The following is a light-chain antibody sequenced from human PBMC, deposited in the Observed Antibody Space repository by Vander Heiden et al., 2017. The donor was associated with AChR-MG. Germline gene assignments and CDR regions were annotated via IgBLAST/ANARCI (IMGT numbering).Light chain of an antibody. CDR3: HQYGTSPWT. V-gene: IGKV3-20*01. CDR1: QSVSGTS. CDR2: GAS. Sequence: EIVLTQTPGTLSLSPGEGATVSCRASQSVSGTSLAWYQQKRGQAPRLLIYGASSRATGIPDRFSGSGSGTDFTLTISRPEPEDSAVYFCHQYGTSPWTFGQGTRVEI. J-gene: IGKJ1*01.